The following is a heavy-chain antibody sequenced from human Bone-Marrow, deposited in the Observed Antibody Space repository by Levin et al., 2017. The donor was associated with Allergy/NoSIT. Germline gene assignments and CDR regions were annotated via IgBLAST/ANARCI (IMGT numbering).Heavy chain of an antibody. CDR3: ASSRGGSRYCSGGSCDPANNNFDY. D-gene: IGHD2-15*01. CDR2: IYYSGST. CDR1: GGSISSSSYY. V-gene: IGHV4-39*07. Sequence: SETLSLTCTVSGGSISSSSYYWGWIRQPPGKGLEWIGSIYYSGSTYYNPSLKSRVTISVDTSKNQFSLKLSSVTAADTAVYYCASSRGGSRYCSGGSCDPANNNFDYWGQGTLVTVSS. J-gene: IGHJ4*02.